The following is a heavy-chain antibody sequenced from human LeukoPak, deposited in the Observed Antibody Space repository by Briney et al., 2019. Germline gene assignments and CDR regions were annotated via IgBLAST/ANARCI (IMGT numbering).Heavy chain of an antibody. D-gene: IGHD4-17*01. CDR2: INHSGST. CDR3: ARADYGDYGGAFDI. CDR1: GGSFSGYY. J-gene: IGHJ3*02. Sequence: PSETLSLTCAVYGGSFSGYYWSWIRQPPGKGLEWIGEINHSGSTNYNPSLKSRVTISVDTSENQFSLKLSSVTAADTAVYYCARADYGDYGGAFDIWGQGTMVTVSS. V-gene: IGHV4-34*01.